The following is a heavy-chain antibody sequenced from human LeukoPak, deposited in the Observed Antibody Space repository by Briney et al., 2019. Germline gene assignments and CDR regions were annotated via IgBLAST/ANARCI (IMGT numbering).Heavy chain of an antibody. Sequence: ASVKVSCKASGGTFSSYAISWVRQAPGQGLEWMGGIIPIFGTANYAQKFQGRVTVTADESTSTAYMELSSLRSEDTAVYYCARGRAYYDILTGYYGWFDPWGQGTLVTVSS. V-gene: IGHV1-69*13. CDR3: ARGRAYYDILTGYYGWFDP. CDR2: IIPIFGTA. J-gene: IGHJ5*02. D-gene: IGHD3-9*01. CDR1: GGTFSSYA.